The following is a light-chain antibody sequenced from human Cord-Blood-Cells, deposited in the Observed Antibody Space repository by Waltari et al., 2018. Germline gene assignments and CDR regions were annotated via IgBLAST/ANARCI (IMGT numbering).Light chain of an antibody. Sequence: DIQMTQSPSPLSASVGDRVTITCRASQSISSYLNWYQQKPGKAPKLLIYAASSLQSGVPSRFSGSGSGTDFTLTISSLQPEDFATDYCQQSYSTPPITFGQGTRLESK. V-gene: IGKV1-39*01. CDR3: QQSYSTPPIT. CDR1: QSISSY. CDR2: AAS. J-gene: IGKJ5*01.